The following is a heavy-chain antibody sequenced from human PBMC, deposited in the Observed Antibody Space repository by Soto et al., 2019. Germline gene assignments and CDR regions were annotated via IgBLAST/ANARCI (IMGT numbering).Heavy chain of an antibody. CDR1: GGTFSSYA. CDR3: ARVPFSYSGSVRYYFDY. D-gene: IGHD1-26*01. Sequence: QVQLVQSGAEVKKPGSSVKVSCKASGGTFSSYAISWVRQAPGQGLEWMGGIIPIFGTANYAQKFQGRVTSTADESTSTAYMELSSLRSEDTAVYYCARVPFSYSGSVRYYFDYWGQGTLVTVSS. V-gene: IGHV1-69*01. J-gene: IGHJ4*02. CDR2: IIPIFGTA.